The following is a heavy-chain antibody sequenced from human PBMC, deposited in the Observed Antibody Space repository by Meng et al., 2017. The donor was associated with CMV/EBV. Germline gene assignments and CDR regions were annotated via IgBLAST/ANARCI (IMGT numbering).Heavy chain of an antibody. D-gene: IGHD2-2*02. CDR2: IYTSGST. CDR1: GGATISSS. Sequence: LRESGPDPVKPWGPRSPTCPVSGGATISSSWSVIRQPAGKGLEWIGRIYTSGSTNYHPSLKSRVTMSVDTSKNQFSLKLSSVTAADTAVYYCAREIVVVPAAIDNWFDPWGQGTLVTVSS. V-gene: IGHV4-4*07. CDR3: AREIVVVPAAIDNWFDP. J-gene: IGHJ5*02.